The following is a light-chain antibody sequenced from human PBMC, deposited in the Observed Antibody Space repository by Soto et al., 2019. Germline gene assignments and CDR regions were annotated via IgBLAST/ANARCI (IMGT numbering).Light chain of an antibody. CDR2: GAS. Sequence: EIVLTQCPDTLSVSPGERATLSCGASQSVSSTLAWYQQQPGHAPRLLIYGASTRAAGIPARFSGSGSGTEFTLTISSLQSEDFAVYYCQQYIYWPWTFGQGTKVDI. CDR3: QQYIYWPWT. CDR1: QSVSST. J-gene: IGKJ1*01. V-gene: IGKV3-15*01.